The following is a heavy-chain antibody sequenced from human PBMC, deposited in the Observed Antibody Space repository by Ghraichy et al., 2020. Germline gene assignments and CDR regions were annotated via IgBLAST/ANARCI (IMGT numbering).Heavy chain of an antibody. J-gene: IGHJ4*02. V-gene: IGHV3-30-3*01. CDR1: GFNLAGYH. CDR2: ISNDGAKK. Sequence: GGSLRLSCTASGFNLAGYHMHWVRQAPGKGLEWVALISNDGAKKYYADSVKGRFTLSRDNSENTLYLQMSSLRVEDTALYFCARVFGGYGFDYWGRGTQVIVSA. D-gene: IGHD3-16*01. CDR3: ARVFGGYGFDY.